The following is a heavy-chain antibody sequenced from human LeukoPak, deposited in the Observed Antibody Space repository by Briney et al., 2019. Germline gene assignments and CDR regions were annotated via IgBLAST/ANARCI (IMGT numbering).Heavy chain of an antibody. Sequence: ASVKVSCKASGYTSTGYYMHWVRQAPGQGLEWMGWINPNSGGTNYAQKFQGRVTMTRDTSISTAYMELSRLRSDDTAVYYCAREDYDSSGYYLWGQGTLVTVSS. V-gene: IGHV1-2*02. D-gene: IGHD3-22*01. J-gene: IGHJ4*02. CDR2: INPNSGGT. CDR1: GYTSTGYY. CDR3: AREDYDSSGYYL.